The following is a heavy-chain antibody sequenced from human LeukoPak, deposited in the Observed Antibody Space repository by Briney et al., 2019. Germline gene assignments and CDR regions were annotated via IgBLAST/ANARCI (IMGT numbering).Heavy chain of an antibody. CDR3: ARDLDLIAAAGRYFDL. D-gene: IGHD6-13*01. CDR1: GGSISSYY. Sequence: PSETLSLTCTVSGGSISSYYWSWLRQPPGKGLEWIGYIYFNKRTNYSPSLKSRVTISGDTSKNQFSLKLSSVTAADTAVYYCARDLDLIAAAGRYFDLWGRGTLVTVSS. CDR2: IYFNKRT. V-gene: IGHV4-59*01. J-gene: IGHJ2*01.